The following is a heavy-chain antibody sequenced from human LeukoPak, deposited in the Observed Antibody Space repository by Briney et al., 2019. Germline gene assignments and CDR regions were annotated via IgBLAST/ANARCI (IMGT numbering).Heavy chain of an antibody. Sequence: GESLKISCKGSGYSFTSYWIGWVRQMPGKGLEWMGIIYPGDSDTRYSPSFQGQVTISADKSISTAYLQWSSLKASDTAMYYCARSITMVRGAPYNWFDPWGQGTLVTVSS. CDR1: GYSFTSYW. V-gene: IGHV5-51*01. CDR3: ARSITMVRGAPYNWFDP. J-gene: IGHJ5*02. CDR2: IYPGDSDT. D-gene: IGHD3-10*01.